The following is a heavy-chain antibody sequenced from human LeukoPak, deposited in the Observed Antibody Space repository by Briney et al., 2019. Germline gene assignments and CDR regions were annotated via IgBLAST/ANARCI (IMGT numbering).Heavy chain of an antibody. Sequence: PGGSLRLSCAASGFTFSSYAMSWVRQAPGKGLEWVSAISGSGGSTYYADSVKGRFTISRDNSKNTLYLQMNSLRAEDTAVYYCAREAFYSTGWFSLFAYWGQGTLVTVSS. V-gene: IGHV3-23*01. D-gene: IGHD6-19*01. CDR2: ISGSGGST. CDR1: GFTFSSYA. J-gene: IGHJ4*02. CDR3: AREAFYSTGWFSLFAY.